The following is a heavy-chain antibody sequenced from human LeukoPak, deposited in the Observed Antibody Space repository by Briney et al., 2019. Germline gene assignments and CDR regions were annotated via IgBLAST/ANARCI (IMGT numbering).Heavy chain of an antibody. Sequence: GGSLRLSCAASGSTFSSYAMSWVRRAPGKGLEWVSAISGSGGSTYYADSVKGRFTISRDNSKNTLYLQMNSLRAEDTAVYYCAKIFGPFDWLPEDYWGQGTLVTVSS. CDR2: ISGSGGST. CDR1: GSTFSSYA. J-gene: IGHJ4*02. V-gene: IGHV3-23*01. CDR3: AKIFGPFDWLPEDY. D-gene: IGHD3-9*01.